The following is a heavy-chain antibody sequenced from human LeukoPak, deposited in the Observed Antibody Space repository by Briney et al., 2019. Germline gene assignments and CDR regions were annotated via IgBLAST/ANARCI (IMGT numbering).Heavy chain of an antibody. CDR2: IIPILGIA. D-gene: IGHD2-15*01. CDR3: ARDMVSATFDYYYYMDV. J-gene: IGHJ6*03. V-gene: IGHV1-69*04. CDR1: GYTFTSYG. Sequence: GASVKVSCKASGYTFTSYGISWVRQAPGQGLEWMGRIIPILGIANYAQKFQGRVTITADESTSTAYMELSSLRSEDTAVYYCARDMVSATFDYYYYMDVWGKGTTVTVSS.